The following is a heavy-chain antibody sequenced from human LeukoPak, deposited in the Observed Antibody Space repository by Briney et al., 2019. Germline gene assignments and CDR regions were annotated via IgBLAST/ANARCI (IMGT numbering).Heavy chain of an antibody. CDR3: AREYSSGWYGFFDD. Sequence: PSETLSLTCTVSGGSISTYYWSWIRQSPGKGLEWIGYLYYSGSTNYNPSLKSRVTISVDTSTNQFSLKLSSVTAADTAVYYCAREYSSGWYGFFDDWGQGTLVTVSS. CDR1: GGSISTYY. V-gene: IGHV4-59*08. D-gene: IGHD6-19*01. J-gene: IGHJ4*02. CDR2: LYYSGST.